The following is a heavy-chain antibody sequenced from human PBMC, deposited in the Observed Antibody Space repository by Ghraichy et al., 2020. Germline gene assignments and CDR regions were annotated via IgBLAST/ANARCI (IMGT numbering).Heavy chain of an antibody. CDR1: GFTFSSYS. J-gene: IGHJ4*02. D-gene: IGHD1-26*01. V-gene: IGHV3-48*02. CDR2: ISSSSSTI. Sequence: GESLNISCAASGFTFSSYSMNWVRQAPGKGLEWVSYISSSSSTIYYADSVKGRFTTSRDNAKNSLYLQMNSLRDEDTAVYYCARDPSGRYYEYFDYWGQGSLVTVSA. CDR3: ARDPSGRYYEYFDY.